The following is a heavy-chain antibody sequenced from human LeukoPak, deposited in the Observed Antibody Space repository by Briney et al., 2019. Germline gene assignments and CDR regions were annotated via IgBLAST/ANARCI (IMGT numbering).Heavy chain of an antibody. CDR2: ISGSGGST. Sequence: GGSLRLSCAASGFTFSSYAMSWVRQAPGKGLEWVSAISGSGGSTYYADSVKGRFTISRDNSKDTLYLQMNSLRVEDTAVYYCAKGFGSRSSGGFDYWGQGTLVTVSA. J-gene: IGHJ4*02. CDR3: AKGFGSRSSGGFDY. CDR1: GFTFSSYA. V-gene: IGHV3-23*01. D-gene: IGHD6-25*01.